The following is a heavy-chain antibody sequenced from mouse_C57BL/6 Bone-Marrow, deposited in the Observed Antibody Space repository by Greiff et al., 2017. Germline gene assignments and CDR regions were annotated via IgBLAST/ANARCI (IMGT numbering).Heavy chain of an antibody. CDR3: AWLLWLRDWYFDV. V-gene: IGHV1-64*01. J-gene: IGHJ1*03. CDR2: IHPNSGST. CDR1: GYTFTSYW. D-gene: IGHD2-2*01. Sequence: QVQLQQPGAELVKPGASVKLSCKASGYTFTSYWMHWVKQRPGQGLEWIGMIHPNSGSTNYNEKFKSKATLTVDKSSSTAYMQLSSLTSEDSAVYYCAWLLWLRDWYFDVWGTGTTVTVSS.